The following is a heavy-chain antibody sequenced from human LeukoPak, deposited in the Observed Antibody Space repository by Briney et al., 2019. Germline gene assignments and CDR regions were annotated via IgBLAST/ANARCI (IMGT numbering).Heavy chain of an antibody. CDR1: GGSISYY. V-gene: IGHV4-39*01. CDR3: ARLVGAATDPFDY. Sequence: SETLTLTCTVSGGSISYYWGWIRQPPGKGLEWIGTIYYSGTTYYNPSLKSRVSISVDTSKNQFSLKLRSVTAADTAVYYCARLVGAATDPFDYWGQGTLVTVSS. CDR2: IYYSGTT. D-gene: IGHD1-26*01. J-gene: IGHJ4*02.